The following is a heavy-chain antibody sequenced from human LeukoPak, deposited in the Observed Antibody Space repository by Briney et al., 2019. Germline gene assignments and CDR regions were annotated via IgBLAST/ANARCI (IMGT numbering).Heavy chain of an antibody. CDR2: MNPNSGNT. D-gene: IGHD3-10*01. CDR3: ARDHYYGSGSYFLRSNNWFDP. CDR1: GYTFVSYD. Sequence: ASVKVSCKASGYTFVSYDINWVRQATGQGLEWMGWMNPNSGNTNYAQKFQGRVTMTRDTSISTAYMELSRLRSDDTAVYYCARDHYYGSGSYFLRSNNWFDPWGQGTLVTVSS. V-gene: IGHV1-2*02. J-gene: IGHJ5*02.